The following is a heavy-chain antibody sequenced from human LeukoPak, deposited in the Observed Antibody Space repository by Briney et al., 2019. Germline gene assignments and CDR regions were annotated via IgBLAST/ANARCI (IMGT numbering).Heavy chain of an antibody. V-gene: IGHV4-34*01. CDR2: INHSGST. J-gene: IGHJ4*02. CDR3: ARRHYSGSGSYCIDY. D-gene: IGHD3-10*01. CDR1: GGSFSGYY. Sequence: SETLSLTCAVYGGSFSGYYWSWVRQPPGKGLEWSGEINHSGSTNYNPSLKSRVTISVDTSKNQFSLKLSSVTAADTAVYYCARRHYSGSGSYCIDYWGQGTLVTVSS.